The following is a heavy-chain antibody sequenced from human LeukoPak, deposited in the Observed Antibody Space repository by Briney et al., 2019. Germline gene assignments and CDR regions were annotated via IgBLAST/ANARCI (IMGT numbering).Heavy chain of an antibody. Sequence: SSETLSLTCTVSGGSISSSSYYWGWIRQPPGKGLEWIGSIYYSGSTYYNPSLKSRVTISVDTSKNQFSLKLSSVTAADTAVYYCARLRIVGATIDYWGHGTLVTVSS. V-gene: IGHV4-39*01. CDR3: ARLRIVGATIDY. CDR1: GGSISSSSYY. CDR2: IYYSGST. D-gene: IGHD1-26*01. J-gene: IGHJ4*03.